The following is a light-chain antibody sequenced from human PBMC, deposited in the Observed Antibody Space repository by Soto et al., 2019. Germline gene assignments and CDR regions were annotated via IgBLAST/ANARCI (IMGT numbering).Light chain of an antibody. CDR1: RRVDDSQ. CDR2: GAS. J-gene: IGKJ5*01. V-gene: IGKV3-20*01. CDR3: QQYRMSPNT. Sequence: IVLTQSPGTRASSPGGAGTISCRASRRVDDSQLAWYQLRPGQAPRLLIYGASTRATGIPDRFSGSGSGTDFSLTISGLKPEDFAVYYCQQYRMSPNTFGQGTQLEIK.